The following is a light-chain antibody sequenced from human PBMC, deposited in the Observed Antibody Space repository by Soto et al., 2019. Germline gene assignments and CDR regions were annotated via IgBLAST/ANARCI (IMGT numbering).Light chain of an antibody. J-gene: IGKJ4*01. Sequence: DIQMTQSPSSLSASVGDRVTITCQASQDISNSLNWYQQKPGKAPKLLIYDASKLETGVPSRFSGSGSGTDFTFTITSLQAEDIATFFCQQYDDFPRTFCGGTKVDIK. CDR3: QQYDDFPRT. CDR2: DAS. CDR1: QDISNS. V-gene: IGKV1-33*01.